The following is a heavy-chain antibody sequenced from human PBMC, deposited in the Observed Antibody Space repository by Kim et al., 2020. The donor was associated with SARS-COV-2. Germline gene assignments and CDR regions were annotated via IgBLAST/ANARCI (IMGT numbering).Heavy chain of an antibody. J-gene: IGHJ6*02. CDR2: IYHSGST. CDR3: ARGAGFCSGGSCHLVGYYYYGMDV. CDR1: GGSISSSNW. V-gene: IGHV4-4*02. D-gene: IGHD2-15*01. Sequence: SETLSLTCAVSGGSISSSNWWSWVRQPPGKGLEWIGEIYHSGSTNYNPSLKSRVTISVDKSKNQFSLKLSSVTAADTAVYYCARGAGFCSGGSCHLVGYYYYGMDVWGQGTTVTVSS.